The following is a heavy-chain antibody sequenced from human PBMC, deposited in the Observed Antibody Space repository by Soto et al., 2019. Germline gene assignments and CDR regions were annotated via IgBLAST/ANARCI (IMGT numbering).Heavy chain of an antibody. CDR1: GGSISSYY. Sequence: QVQLQESGPGLVKPSETLSLTCTVSGGSISSYYWSWIRQPPGKGLEWIGYIYYSGSTNYNPSLKRRVSISVDTSKNQCSLKLSSVPAADTAVYYCARVWGGAFDIWCQGTMVTVSS. CDR2: IYYSGST. CDR3: ARVWGGAFDI. D-gene: IGHD3-10*01. V-gene: IGHV4-59*01. J-gene: IGHJ3*02.